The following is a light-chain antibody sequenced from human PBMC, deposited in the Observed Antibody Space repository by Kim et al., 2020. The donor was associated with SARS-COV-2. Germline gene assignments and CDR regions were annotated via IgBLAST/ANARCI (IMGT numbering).Light chain of an antibody. CDR3: QQSYSTPLYT. J-gene: IGKJ2*01. V-gene: IGKV1-39*01. Sequence: ASVGDRVTITCRASQNIDNYLNWYRQKPGKAPNLLIYAASTLQSGVPSRFSGSGSGTDFTLTISSLQFEDFATYYCQQSYSTPLYTFGQGTKLEI. CDR1: QNIDNY. CDR2: AAS.